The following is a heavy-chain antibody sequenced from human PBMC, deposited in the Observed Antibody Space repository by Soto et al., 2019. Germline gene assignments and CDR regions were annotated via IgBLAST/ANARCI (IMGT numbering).Heavy chain of an antibody. CDR1: GFTFPDYA. Sequence: EVQLVESGGGLVHPGRSLRLSCAASGFTFPDYAMHWVRQAPGKGLEWVSSISWNGDTMAYADSVKGRFTISRDNAKNSLFLQMNSLRAEDTAVYYCAKTWIQLWLPDYWGQGTLVSVSS. V-gene: IGHV3-9*01. CDR2: ISWNGDTM. J-gene: IGHJ4*02. CDR3: AKTWIQLWLPDY. D-gene: IGHD5-18*01.